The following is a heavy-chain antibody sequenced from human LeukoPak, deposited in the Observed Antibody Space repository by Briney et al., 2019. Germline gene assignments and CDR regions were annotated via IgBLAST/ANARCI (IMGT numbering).Heavy chain of an antibody. CDR2: ISSDGNTK. Sequence: GGSLRLSCAASGFTFSSYALHWVRQAPGKGLEWVAVISSDGNTKYYADSAKGRFTISRDNSKNTLYMQMNSLKTEDTAVYYCASAALDNWGQGILVTVSS. CDR1: GFTFSSYA. V-gene: IGHV3-30*04. J-gene: IGHJ4*02. D-gene: IGHD2-15*01. CDR3: ASAALDN.